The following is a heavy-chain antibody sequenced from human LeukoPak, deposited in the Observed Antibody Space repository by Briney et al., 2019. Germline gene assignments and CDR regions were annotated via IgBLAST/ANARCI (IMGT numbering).Heavy chain of an antibody. CDR3: ARDTRWLQSYYFDY. J-gene: IGHJ4*02. V-gene: IGHV3-11*04. CDR1: GFTFSDYY. D-gene: IGHD5-24*01. Sequence: GGSLRLSCAASGFTFSDYYMSWIRQAPGKGLEWVSYISSSGSTIYYADSVKGRFTISRDNSKNTLYLQMNSLRAEDTAVYYCARDTRWLQSYYFDYWGQGTLVTVSS. CDR2: ISSSGSTI.